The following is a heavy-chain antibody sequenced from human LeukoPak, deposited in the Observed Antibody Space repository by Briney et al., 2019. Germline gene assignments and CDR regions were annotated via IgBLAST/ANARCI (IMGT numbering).Heavy chain of an antibody. J-gene: IGHJ5*02. CDR3: ARDLSYYYDSSGSAGWFDP. D-gene: IGHD3-22*01. CDR1: GGSISGGSYY. CDR2: IYTSGST. V-gene: IGHV4-61*02. Sequence: SETLSLTCTVSGGSISGGSYYWSWIRQPAGKGLEWTGRIYTSGSTNYNPSLKSRVTISVDTSKNQFSLKLSSVTAADTAVYYCARDLSYYYDSSGSAGWFDPWGQGTLVTVSS.